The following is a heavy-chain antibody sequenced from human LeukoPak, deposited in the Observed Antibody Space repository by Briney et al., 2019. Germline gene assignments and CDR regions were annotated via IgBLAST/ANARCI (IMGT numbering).Heavy chain of an antibody. V-gene: IGHV3-30*04. CDR1: GFTFSSYA. J-gene: IGHJ6*02. Sequence: GGSLRLSCAASGFTFSSYAMHWVRQAPGKGLEGVAVISYDGSNKYYADSVKGRFTISRDNSKNTLYLQMNSLRAEDTAVYYCARDLAMVRGGSYGMDVWGQGTTVTVSS. CDR3: ARDLAMVRGGSYGMDV. D-gene: IGHD3-10*01. CDR2: ISYDGSNK.